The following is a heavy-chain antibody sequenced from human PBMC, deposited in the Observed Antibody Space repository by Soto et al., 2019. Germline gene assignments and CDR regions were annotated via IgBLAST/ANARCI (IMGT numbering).Heavy chain of an antibody. CDR2: ISGSGGST. CDR3: AKETYSSGWYYYYYGMDV. J-gene: IGHJ6*02. CDR1: GFPFCNYS. V-gene: IGHV3-23*01. D-gene: IGHD6-19*01. Sequence: GGAPRISCAASGFPFCNYSISWVRPAPGEGVEWVSAISGSGGSTYYADSVKGRFTISRDNSKDTLYLQMNSLRAEDTAVYYCAKETYSSGWYYYYYGMDVWGQGTTVTVSS.